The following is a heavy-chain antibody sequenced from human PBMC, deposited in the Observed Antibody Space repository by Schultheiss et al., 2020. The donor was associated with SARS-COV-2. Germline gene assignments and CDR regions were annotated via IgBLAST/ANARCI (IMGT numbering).Heavy chain of an antibody. J-gene: IGHJ6*03. CDR3: ARVRGYCTNGVCYTSYYYYYMDV. Sequence: SETLSLTCTVSGGSISSYYWSWIRQPAGKGLEWIGYIYYSGSTNYNPSLKSRVTISVDTSKNQFSLKLSSVTAADTAVYYCARVRGYCTNGVCYTSYYYYYMDVWGKGTTVTVSS. D-gene: IGHD2-8*01. CDR1: GGSISSYY. V-gene: IGHV4-59*01. CDR2: IYYSGST.